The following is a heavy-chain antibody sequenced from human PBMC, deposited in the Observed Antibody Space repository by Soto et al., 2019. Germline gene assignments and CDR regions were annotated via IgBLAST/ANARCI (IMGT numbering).Heavy chain of an antibody. V-gene: IGHV4-39*01. CDR2: IYYSVST. CDR1: GGSINSDPYY. Sequence: SETLFLTCTVSGGSINSDPYYWGWVLRPPGKGLEYIGSIYYSVSTYYNPSLKSRVTIYVDTSKNQFSLKLSSVTAADTAVYFCARHGAPWNSIRFEYLGKETLVSVSS. CDR3: ARHGAPWNSIRFEY. J-gene: IGHJ4*02. D-gene: IGHD6-13*01.